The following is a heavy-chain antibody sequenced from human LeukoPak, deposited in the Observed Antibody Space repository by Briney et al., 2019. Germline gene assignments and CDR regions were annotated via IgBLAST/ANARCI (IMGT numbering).Heavy chain of an antibody. Sequence: PGGSLRLSCAASGFTFSNAWMSWVCQAPGKGLEWVGRIKSKTDGGTTDYAAPVKGRFTISRDDSKNTLYLQMNSLKTEDTAVYYCTTGGGVSEDYYFDYWGQGTLVTVSS. J-gene: IGHJ4*01. V-gene: IGHV3-15*01. CDR3: TTGGGVSEDYYFDY. CDR1: GFTFSNAW. D-gene: IGHD5/OR15-5a*01. CDR2: IKSKTDGGTT.